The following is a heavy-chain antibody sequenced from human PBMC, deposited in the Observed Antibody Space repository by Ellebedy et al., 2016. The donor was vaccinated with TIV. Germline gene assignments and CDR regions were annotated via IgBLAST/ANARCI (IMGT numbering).Heavy chain of an antibody. D-gene: IGHD3-16*01. CDR1: GFIFSSYA. CDR2: NYGGGVTA. V-gene: IGHV3-23*01. J-gene: IGHJ3*02. CDR3: AKDQVGGDGRWVFDI. Sequence: GESLKISCAASGFIFSSYAMAWVRQTPGKGLEWVSANYGGGVTAYYTDSVKGRFTISRDNSRNTLYLQMNSLRAEDTAIYYCAKDQVGGDGRWVFDIWGQGTMVTVSS.